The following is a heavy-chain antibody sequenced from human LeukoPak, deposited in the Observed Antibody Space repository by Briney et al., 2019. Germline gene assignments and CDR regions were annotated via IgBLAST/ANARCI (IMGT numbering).Heavy chain of an antibody. V-gene: IGHV4-4*07. J-gene: IGHJ4*02. CDR2: IYSTGNT. CDR1: GASISSYY. CDR3: ARASPSHGLDDY. Sequence: PSETLSLTCTVSGASISSYYWSWIRQPAGKGLEWIGRIYSTGNTNYNPSLKSRVTMSVDTSKNQFSLQLSSVTAADTAVYCCARASPSHGLDDYWGQGTLVTVSS.